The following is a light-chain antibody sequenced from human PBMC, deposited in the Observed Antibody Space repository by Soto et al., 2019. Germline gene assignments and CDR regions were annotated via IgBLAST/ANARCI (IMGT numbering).Light chain of an antibody. J-gene: IGLJ2*01. CDR1: SNDVGSYNF. Sequence: QSVLTQPASVSGSPGQSITISCIGTSNDVGSYNFVSWYQKHPNTAPRLIIYDVSNRPSGVSNRFSGSKSDNTASLTISGLQAEGEADYYCSSYTRSSTVLFGGGTKVTVL. CDR3: SSYTRSSTVL. CDR2: DVS. V-gene: IGLV2-14*03.